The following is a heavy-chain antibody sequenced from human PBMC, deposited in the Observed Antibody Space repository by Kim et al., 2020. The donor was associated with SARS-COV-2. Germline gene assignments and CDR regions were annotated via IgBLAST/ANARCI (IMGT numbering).Heavy chain of an antibody. CDR2: IIPIFGTA. CDR1: GGTFSSYA. Sequence: SVKVSCKASGGTFSSYAISWVRQAPGQGLEWMGGIIPIFGTANYAQKFQGRVTITADESTSTAYMELSSLRSEDTAVYYCASLVADYGGNSGDYWGQGTLVTVSS. V-gene: IGHV1-69*13. D-gene: IGHD4-17*01. CDR3: ASLVADYGGNSGDY. J-gene: IGHJ4*02.